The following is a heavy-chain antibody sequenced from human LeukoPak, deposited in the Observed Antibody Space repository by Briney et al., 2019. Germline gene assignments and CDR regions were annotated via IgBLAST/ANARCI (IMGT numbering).Heavy chain of an antibody. Sequence: SETLSLTCTVSGGSISSSGYYWGWIRQPPGKGLEWIGSVYYSGSTFDNPSLKSRVTISVDRSKNQFSLKLSSVTAADTAVYYCARVAAADLEGGYNWFDPWGQGTLVTVSS. J-gene: IGHJ5*02. CDR2: VYYSGST. CDR3: ARVAAADLEGGYNWFDP. CDR1: GGSISSSGYY. D-gene: IGHD6-13*01. V-gene: IGHV4-39*07.